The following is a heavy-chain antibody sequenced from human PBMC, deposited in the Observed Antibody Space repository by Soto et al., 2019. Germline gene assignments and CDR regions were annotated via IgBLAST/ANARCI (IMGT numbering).Heavy chain of an antibody. Sequence: VQLVESGGGLVKPGASVKVSCKASGYTFTSYGISWVRQAPGQGLEWMGWISTYYDNTNYAQNLRGRVTMTTDTSTSTAYMELRSLRSDDTAVYYCARDPPRRYNSGQGLDYWGQGTLVTVSS. J-gene: IGHJ4*02. V-gene: IGHV1-18*04. CDR3: ARDPPRRYNSGQGLDY. D-gene: IGHD5-18*01. CDR1: GYTFTSYG. CDR2: ISTYYDNT.